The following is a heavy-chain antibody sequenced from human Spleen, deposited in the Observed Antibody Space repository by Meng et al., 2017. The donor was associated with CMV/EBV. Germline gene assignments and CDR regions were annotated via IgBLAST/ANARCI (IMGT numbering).Heavy chain of an antibody. Sequence: SETLSLTCTVSNCSISSTYSWGWIRQPPGKGLEWIGRIYHSGSTYYDPSLKSRVTISVDTSKNQFSLKLSSVTAADTAVYYCARDSSHGAFDIWGQGTMVTVSS. CDR3: ARDSSHGAFDI. J-gene: IGHJ3*02. CDR2: IYHSGST. CDR1: NCSISSTYS. V-gene: IGHV4-38-2*02.